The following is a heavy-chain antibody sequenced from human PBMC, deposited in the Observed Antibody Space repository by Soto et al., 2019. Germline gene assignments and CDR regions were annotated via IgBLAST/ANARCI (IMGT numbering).Heavy chain of an antibody. V-gene: IGHV1-18*01. D-gene: IGHD3-9*01. CDR3: ARLLRDFDWFLHYYFDY. Sequence: QVQLVQSGAEVKKPGASVRVSCKASGYTFTSYGITWVRQAPGQGLEWMGWISAYNGNTNYAQKLQGRVSMTTDTSTSTAYMELRSLRSDDTGVYSCARLLRDFDWFLHYYFDYWGQGTLVTVSS. CDR1: GYTFTSYG. CDR2: ISAYNGNT. J-gene: IGHJ4*02.